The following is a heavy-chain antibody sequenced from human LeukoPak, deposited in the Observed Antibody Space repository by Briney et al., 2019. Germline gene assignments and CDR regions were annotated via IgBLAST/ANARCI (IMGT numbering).Heavy chain of an antibody. CDR3: ARGGYYMRPQDYYYGMDV. CDR2: ITPIFGTA. V-gene: IGHV1-69*13. J-gene: IGHJ6*02. Sequence: SVKVSCKASGGTFSKYTISWVRQRPGQGLEWMGGITPIFGTANYAQKFQGRVTITADESTSTAYMELSSLRSEDTAVYYCARGGYYMRPQDYYYGMDVWGQGTTVTVSS. CDR1: GGTFSKYT. D-gene: IGHD3-3*01.